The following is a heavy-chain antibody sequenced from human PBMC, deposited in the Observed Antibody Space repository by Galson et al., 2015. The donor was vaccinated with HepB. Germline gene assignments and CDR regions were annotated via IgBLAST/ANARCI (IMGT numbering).Heavy chain of an antibody. V-gene: IGHV1-69*13. Sequence: SVKVSCKASGGTFSSYAISWVRQAPGQGLEWMGGIIPIFGTANYAQKFQGRVTITADESTSTAYMELSSLRSEDTAVYYCARDCGPISSSTSCYGREGWFDSWGQGTLVTVSS. J-gene: IGHJ5*01. CDR3: ARDCGPISSSTSCYGREGWFDS. CDR2: IIPIFGTA. CDR1: GGTFSSYA. D-gene: IGHD2-2*01.